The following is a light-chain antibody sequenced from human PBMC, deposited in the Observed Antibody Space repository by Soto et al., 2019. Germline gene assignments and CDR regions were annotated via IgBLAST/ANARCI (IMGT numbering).Light chain of an antibody. Sequence: QSALTQPASVSGSPGQSITISCTGTSSDVGGYNLVSWYQQTPGKVPKLVIFEVSNRPSGVSARFSGSKSGNTASLTISGLQVEDEAEYYCCSKSGGTTVIFGGGTKLTVL. CDR2: EVS. V-gene: IGLV2-23*02. J-gene: IGLJ2*01. CDR3: CSKSGGTTVI. CDR1: SSDVGGYNL.